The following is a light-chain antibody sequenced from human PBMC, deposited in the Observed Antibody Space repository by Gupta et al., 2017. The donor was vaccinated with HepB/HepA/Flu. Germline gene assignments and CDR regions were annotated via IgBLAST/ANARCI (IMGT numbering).Light chain of an antibody. CDR3: RSADITKTYVV. CDR2: KDT. V-gene: IGLV3-25*03. J-gene: IGLJ2*01. Sequence: SYELTQPPSVSVSPGQTARITCSGDALPKQFAYWYQQKPGQAPVGVMEKDTERPSGITERFSCSSSGTTVTWPINGGQSEDEADYYCRSADITKTYVVFGGGTKMTVL. CDR1: ALPKQF.